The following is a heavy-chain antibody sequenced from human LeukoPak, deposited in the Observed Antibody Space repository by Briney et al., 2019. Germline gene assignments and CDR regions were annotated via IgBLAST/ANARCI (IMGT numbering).Heavy chain of an antibody. CDR3: ARASSYTGHLGW. CDR2: IYSSGST. D-gene: IGHD6-19*01. V-gene: IGHV4-59*08. CDR1: GGSISSYY. Sequence: PSETLSLTGTVSGGSISSYYWSWIRQPPGKGLEWLGYIYSSGSTNYNPSLKSRVTISVATSKNQFSLNLISVTAADTAVYYCARASSYTGHLGWWGQGTLVTVSS. J-gene: IGHJ4*02.